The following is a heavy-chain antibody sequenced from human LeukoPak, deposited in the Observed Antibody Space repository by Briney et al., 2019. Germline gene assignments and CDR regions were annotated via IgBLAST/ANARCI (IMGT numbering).Heavy chain of an antibody. CDR1: GFTFSSYE. J-gene: IGHJ3*02. CDR3: ARDRDPGYNDSSGYRRVNAFDI. Sequence: GGSLRLSCAASGFTFSSYEMNWVRQAPGKGLEWVSYISSSGSTIYYADPVKGRFTISRDNAKNSLYLQMNSLRAEDTAVYYCARDRDPGYNDSSGYRRVNAFDIWGQGTMVTVSS. D-gene: IGHD3-22*01. V-gene: IGHV3-48*03. CDR2: ISSSGSTI.